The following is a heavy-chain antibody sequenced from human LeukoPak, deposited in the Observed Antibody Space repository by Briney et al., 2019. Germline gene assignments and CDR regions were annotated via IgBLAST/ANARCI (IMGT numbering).Heavy chain of an antibody. CDR1: GGSFSGYY. Sequence: SETLSLTCAVYGGSFSGYYWSWIRQPPGKGLEWIGEINHSGSTNYNPSLRSRVTISVDTSKNQFSLKLSSVTAADTAVYYCARDLFGYSSGWIFDYWGQGTLVTVSS. D-gene: IGHD6-19*01. J-gene: IGHJ4*02. CDR2: INHSGST. V-gene: IGHV4-34*01. CDR3: ARDLFGYSSGWIFDY.